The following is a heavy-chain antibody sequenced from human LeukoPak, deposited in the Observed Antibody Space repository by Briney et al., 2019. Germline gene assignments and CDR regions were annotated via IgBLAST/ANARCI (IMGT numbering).Heavy chain of an antibody. CDR1: GGTFSSYA. V-gene: IGHV1-69*13. J-gene: IGHJ3*02. CDR3: ASQISGSQNLDAFDI. D-gene: IGHD3-10*01. CDR2: IIPIFGTA. Sequence: SVKVSCKASGGTFSSYAISWVRQAPGQGLEWMGGIIPIFGTANYAQKFQGRVTITADGSTSTAYMELSSLRSEDTAVYYCASQISGSQNLDAFDIWGQGTMVTVSS.